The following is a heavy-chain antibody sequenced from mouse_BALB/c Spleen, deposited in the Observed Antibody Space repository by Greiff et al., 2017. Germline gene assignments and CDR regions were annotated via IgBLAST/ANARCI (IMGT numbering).Heavy chain of an antibody. CDR1: GFNIKDYY. Sequence: VQLQQSGAELVRSGASVKLSCTASGFNIKDYYMHWVKQRPEQGLEWIGWIDPENGDTEYAPKFQGKATMTADTSSNTAYLQLSSLTSEDTAVYYCDLYDEDWYFDVWGAGTTVTVSS. CDR2: IDPENGDT. D-gene: IGHD2-12*01. J-gene: IGHJ1*01. CDR3: DLYDEDWYFDV. V-gene: IGHV14-4*02.